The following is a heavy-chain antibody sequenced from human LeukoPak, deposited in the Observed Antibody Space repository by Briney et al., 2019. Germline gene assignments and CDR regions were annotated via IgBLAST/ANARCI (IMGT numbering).Heavy chain of an antibody. CDR1: GFTFSSYA. Sequence: PGGSLRLSCAASGFTFSSYAMHWVRQAPGKGLEWVAVISYDGSNKYYADSVKGRFTISRDNAKDSLYLQMNSLRDEDTAVYYCARDQPGDYWGQGTLVTVSS. J-gene: IGHJ4*02. CDR3: ARDQPGDY. V-gene: IGHV3-30-3*01. CDR2: ISYDGSNK.